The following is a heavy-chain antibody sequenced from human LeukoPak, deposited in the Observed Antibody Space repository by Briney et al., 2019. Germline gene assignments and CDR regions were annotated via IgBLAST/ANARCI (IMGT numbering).Heavy chain of an antibody. Sequence: GGSLRLSCAAPGFTFSEYYMSWIRQAPGKGPEWVSYISSSSSYTNYADSVKGRFTISRDNAKNSLYLQMNSLRAEDTAVYYCARLLRATITNVDYWGQGTLVTVSS. J-gene: IGHJ4*02. CDR3: ARLLRATITNVDY. CDR2: ISSSSSYT. D-gene: IGHD5-12*01. V-gene: IGHV3-11*03. CDR1: GFTFSEYY.